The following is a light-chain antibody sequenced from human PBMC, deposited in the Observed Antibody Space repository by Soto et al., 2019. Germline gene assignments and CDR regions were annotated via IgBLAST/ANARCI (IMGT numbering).Light chain of an antibody. CDR2: AAS. V-gene: IGKV1-6*01. Sequence: AIQMTQSPSSLSASVGDRVTITCRTSQGIRNDLGWYQQKPGKAPKLLIFAASSLQSGVPSRFSGSGSGTDFTLTISSLQPEDFATYYCLQDYNYPWTFGQGTKVEVK. CDR1: QGIRND. J-gene: IGKJ1*01. CDR3: LQDYNYPWT.